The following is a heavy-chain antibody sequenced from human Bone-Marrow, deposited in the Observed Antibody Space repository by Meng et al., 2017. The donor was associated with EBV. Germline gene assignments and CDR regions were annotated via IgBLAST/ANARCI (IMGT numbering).Heavy chain of an antibody. CDR3: ARRATVDDFPVCDY. Sequence: QVQLVQSGAAGKKPGASVKVYCQASGYTFTNYYMHWVRQAPGQGLEWMGIINPNGGGTTYAQKFQGRVTMTRDTSTSTVYMELSSLRSEDTAVYYCARRATVDDFPVCDYGPPGTLVTVS. J-gene: IGHJ4*02. V-gene: IGHV1-46*01. CDR1: GYTFTNYY. CDR2: INPNGGGT. D-gene: IGHD4-23*01.